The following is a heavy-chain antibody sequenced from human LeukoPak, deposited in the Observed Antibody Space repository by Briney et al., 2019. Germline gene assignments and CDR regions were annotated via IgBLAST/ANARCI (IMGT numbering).Heavy chain of an antibody. J-gene: IGHJ4*02. CDR3: ARASLHCSGGSCYFDY. CDR1: GFTVSSNY. D-gene: IGHD2-15*01. CDR2: IYSGGRT. V-gene: IGHV3-66*01. Sequence: GGSLRLSCAASGFTVSSNYMSWVRQAPGKGLEWVSVIYSGGRTYYADSVKGRFTIPRDNSKNTLYLQMNSLRAEDTAVYYCARASLHCSGGSCYFDYWGQGTLVTVSS.